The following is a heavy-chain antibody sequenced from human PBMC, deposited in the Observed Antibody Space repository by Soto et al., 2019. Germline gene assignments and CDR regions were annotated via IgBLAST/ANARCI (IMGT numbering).Heavy chain of an antibody. CDR3: PPNWNFDY. Sequence: PGGSLRLSCAASGFTLSNAWVSWVRQAPGKGLEWVGRIKNKIEGGTTDYAVPVKGRFTISRDDSKNMLYLQMNSLITEDTAVYYCPPNWNFDYSGQGTPVTVS. CDR1: GFTLSNAW. CDR2: IKNKIEGGTT. V-gene: IGHV3-15*01. D-gene: IGHD2-8*01. J-gene: IGHJ4*02.